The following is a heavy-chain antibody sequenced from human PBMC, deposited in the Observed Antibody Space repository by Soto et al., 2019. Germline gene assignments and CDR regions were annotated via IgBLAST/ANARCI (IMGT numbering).Heavy chain of an antibody. J-gene: IGHJ4*02. Sequence: PSETLSLTCAVYGGSFSGYYWSWIRQPPGKGLERVAEINHSGSTNYNPSLKSRVTISVDTSKNQFSLKLSSVTAADTAVYYCARGIGYGSGMVDYWGQGTLVTVSS. CDR3: ARGIGYGSGMVDY. D-gene: IGHD3-10*01. V-gene: IGHV4-34*01. CDR1: GGSFSGYY. CDR2: INHSGST.